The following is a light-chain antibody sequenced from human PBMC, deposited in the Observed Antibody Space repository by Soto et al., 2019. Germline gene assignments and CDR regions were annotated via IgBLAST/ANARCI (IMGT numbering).Light chain of an antibody. J-gene: IGLJ1*01. CDR3: SSYTSSTAYI. V-gene: IGLV2-14*03. Sequence: VLTQPASVSGSPGQSITISCTGTSSDVGGYSYVSWYQQHPGDAPKLMIYHVTNRPSGVSDRFSGSKSGNTASLTISGLQAEDEADYYCSSYTSSTAYIFGTGTKVTVL. CDR1: SSDVGGYSY. CDR2: HVT.